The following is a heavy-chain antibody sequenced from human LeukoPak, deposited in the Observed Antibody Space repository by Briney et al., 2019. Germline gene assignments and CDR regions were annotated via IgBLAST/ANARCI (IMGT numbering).Heavy chain of an antibody. CDR2: ISGSGGST. CDR1: GFTFSSYA. D-gene: IGHD6-13*01. J-gene: IGHJ4*02. CDR3: AKPDTIAAVEF. Sequence: GGSLRLSCAASGFTFSSYAMSWVRQAPGKGLAWVSAISGSGGSTYYADSVKGRFTISRDNSKNTLYLQMNNLRAEDTAVYYCAKPDTIAAVEFSGQGTLVTVSS. V-gene: IGHV3-23*01.